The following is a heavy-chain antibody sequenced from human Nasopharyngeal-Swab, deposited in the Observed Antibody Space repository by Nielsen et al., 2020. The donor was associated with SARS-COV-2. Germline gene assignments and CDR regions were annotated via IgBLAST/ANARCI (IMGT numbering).Heavy chain of an antibody. J-gene: IGHJ4*02. V-gene: IGHV3-30*02. Sequence: GGSLRLSCAASGFTFSSFGMHWVRQAPGKGLEWVAFTRYDGSNQYYTDSVKGRFTISRDNSKNTLYLQMNSLRAEDTAVYYCARRALQDYYFDYWGQGTLVTVSS. CDR3: ARRALQDYYFDY. CDR1: GFTFSSFG. CDR2: TRYDGSNQ.